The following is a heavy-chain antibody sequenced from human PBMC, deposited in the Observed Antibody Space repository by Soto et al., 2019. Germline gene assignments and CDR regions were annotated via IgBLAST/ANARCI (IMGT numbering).Heavy chain of an antibody. D-gene: IGHD3-22*01. CDR1: GFTFSSYW. CDR3: ASSPHKDSRPDY. Sequence: GGSLRLSCAASGFTFSSYWMSWVRQAPGRGLEWMANIKYDESEKYYVDSVKGRLTISRDNAKNSLYLQMNSLRAEDTAVYYCASSPHKDSRPDYWGQGTLVTVSS. CDR2: IKYDESEK. J-gene: IGHJ4*02. V-gene: IGHV3-7*03.